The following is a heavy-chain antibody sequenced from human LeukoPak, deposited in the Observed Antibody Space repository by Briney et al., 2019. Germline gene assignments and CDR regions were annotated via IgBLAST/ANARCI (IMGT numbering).Heavy chain of an antibody. Sequence: PGRSLRLSCAASGFTFDDYAMHWVRQAPGKGLEWVSGIRNSGPIGYADSVKGRFTISRDNAKNSLYLQMNSLRAEDTALYYCAKDVEMARSDAFDIWGQGTMVTVSS. V-gene: IGHV3-9*01. J-gene: IGHJ3*02. D-gene: IGHD5-24*01. CDR3: AKDVEMARSDAFDI. CDR1: GFTFDDYA. CDR2: IRNSGPI.